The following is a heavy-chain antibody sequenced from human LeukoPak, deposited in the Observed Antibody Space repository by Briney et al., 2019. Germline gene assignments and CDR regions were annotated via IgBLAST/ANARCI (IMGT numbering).Heavy chain of an antibody. CDR3: TRGAAGSYYYYYYYMDV. J-gene: IGHJ6*03. D-gene: IGHD1-26*01. V-gene: IGHV3-73*01. Sequence: GGSLRLSCAASGFTFSGSAMHWVRQASGKGLEWVGRIKSKANSYATAYAASVKVTFSISRDDSKNTRYREIDMRKSKDTSVYYCTRGAAGSYYYYYYYMDVWGKGTTVTVSS. CDR2: IKSKANSYAT. CDR1: GFTFSGSA.